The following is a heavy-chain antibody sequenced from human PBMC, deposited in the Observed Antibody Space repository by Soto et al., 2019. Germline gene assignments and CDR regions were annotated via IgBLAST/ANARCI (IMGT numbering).Heavy chain of an antibody. CDR1: GFTFSSYD. Sequence: GGSLRLSCAASGFTFSSYDMHWVRQATGKGLEWVSAIGTAGDTYYPGSVKGRFTISRENAKNSLYLQMNSLRAEDTAVYYCARGMTGYFSPAFDIWGQGTMVTVSS. J-gene: IGHJ3*02. CDR2: IGTAGDT. D-gene: IGHD3-9*01. CDR3: ARGMTGYFSPAFDI. V-gene: IGHV3-13*01.